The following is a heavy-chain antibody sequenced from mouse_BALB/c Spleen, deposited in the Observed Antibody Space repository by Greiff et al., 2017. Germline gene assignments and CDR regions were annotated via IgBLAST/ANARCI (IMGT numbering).Heavy chain of an antibody. V-gene: IGHV1-54*01. CDR2: INPGSGGT. D-gene: IGHD1-1*01. CDR3: ARKFYGSSYDYYAMDY. CDR1: GYAFTNYL. Sequence: QVQLQQSGAELVRPGTSVKVSCKASGYAFTNYLIEWVKQRPGQGLEWIGVINPGSGGTNYNEKFKGKATLTADKSSSTAYMQLSSLTSDDSAVYFWARKFYGSSYDYYAMDYGGQGTSVTVAS. J-gene: IGHJ4*01.